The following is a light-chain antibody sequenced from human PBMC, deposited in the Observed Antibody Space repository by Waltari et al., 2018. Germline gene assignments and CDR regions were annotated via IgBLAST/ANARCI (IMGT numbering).Light chain of an antibody. Sequence: ETVMTQSPATLSVSPGGRATLSCRASQSLGTNLAWYQQKPGQAPRVLIYGASSRATGVPARFSGSGSGTDFTLTISSLQSEDFVVYYCQQYNNWPLYTFGQGTKLEI. CDR2: GAS. CDR3: QQYNNWPLYT. J-gene: IGKJ2*01. CDR1: QSLGTN. V-gene: IGKV3-15*01.